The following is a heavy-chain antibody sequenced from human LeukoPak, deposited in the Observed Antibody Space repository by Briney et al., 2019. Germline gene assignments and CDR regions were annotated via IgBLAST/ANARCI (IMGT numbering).Heavy chain of an antibody. Sequence: ASVKVSCKASGYTFTSYGISWVRQAPGQGLEWMGWISAYNGNTNYAQKLQGRVTMTTDTSTSTAYMELRSLRSDDTAVYYCARSELLPIPLDCFDYWGQGTLVTVSS. D-gene: IGHD1-26*01. CDR1: GYTFTSYG. J-gene: IGHJ4*02. V-gene: IGHV1-18*01. CDR2: ISAYNGNT. CDR3: ARSELLPIPLDCFDY.